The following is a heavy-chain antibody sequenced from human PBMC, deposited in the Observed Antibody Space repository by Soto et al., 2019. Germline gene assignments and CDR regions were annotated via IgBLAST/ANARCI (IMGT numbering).Heavy chain of an antibody. CDR3: VRDRRIWFDP. V-gene: IGHV4-31*02. Sequence: WTWIRQNPEKGLEWIGYIYYSGATFYNPSLESRVTISLDTSKNQFSLDLFSVTAADTAVYYCVRDRRIWFDPWGQGILVTVSS. J-gene: IGHJ5*02. CDR2: IYYSGAT.